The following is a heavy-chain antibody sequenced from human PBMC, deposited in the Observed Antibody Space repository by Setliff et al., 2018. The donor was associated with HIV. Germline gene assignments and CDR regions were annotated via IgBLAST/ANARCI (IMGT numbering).Heavy chain of an antibody. D-gene: IGHD2-2*01. J-gene: IGHJ4*02. Sequence: ASVKVSCKASGYNFTSHDINWVRQAPGQGLEWMGWMNPKSGNTGYARKFQGRDTMTRKTSISTAYMELRSLRSDDTAVYYCARGYCSSTSCYGIYYFDNWGQGTLVTVSS. CDR1: GYNFTSHD. CDR3: ARGYCSSTSCYGIYYFDN. V-gene: IGHV1-8*01. CDR2: MNPKSGNT.